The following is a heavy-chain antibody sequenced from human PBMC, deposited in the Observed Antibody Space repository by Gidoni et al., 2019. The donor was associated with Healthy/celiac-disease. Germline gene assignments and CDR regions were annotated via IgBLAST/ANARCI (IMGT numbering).Heavy chain of an antibody. D-gene: IGHD1-26*01. CDR2: IYYSGST. Sequence: QVQLQESGPGLGKPAETLSLTCTVSGGPISTYYWIWIRPPPGKGLEWIGYIYYSGSTNYNPYLKSRVTISVDTSKNQFSLKRSSVTAADTAVYYCARWSGQEGIVGATISFGYFQHWGQGTLVTVSS. V-gene: IGHV4-59*01. CDR1: GGPISTYY. J-gene: IGHJ1*01. CDR3: ARWSGQEGIVGATISFGYFQH.